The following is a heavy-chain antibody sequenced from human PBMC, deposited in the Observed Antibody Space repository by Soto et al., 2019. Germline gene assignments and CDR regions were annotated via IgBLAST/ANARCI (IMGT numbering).Heavy chain of an antibody. CDR2: IYWDGDK. CDR3: AHRATMTIFGLIIDNGIWFDP. J-gene: IGHJ5*02. V-gene: IGHV2-5*02. D-gene: IGHD3-3*01. CDR1: GFSLSTSGAA. Sequence: QINLIESVPTLVKPTQTLTLTCTFSGFSLSTSGAAVGWCRQPPGRALEWLALIYWDGDKRYNASLGTILTKTKATSMNQVVITFTNVDPADTATYYWAHRATMTIFGLIIDNGIWFDPWGQGTRVIVSS.